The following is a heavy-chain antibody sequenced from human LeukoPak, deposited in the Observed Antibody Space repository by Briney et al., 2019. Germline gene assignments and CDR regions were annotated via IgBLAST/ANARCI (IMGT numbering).Heavy chain of an antibody. Sequence: SETLSLTCTVSGGSISSYYWRWIRQPAGKGLEWIGRIYTSGSTNYNPSLKSRVTISVDKSKNQFSLKLSSVTAADTAVYYCARDGCSSTSCYGNWFDPWGQGTLVTVSS. CDR1: GGSISSYY. V-gene: IGHV4-4*07. J-gene: IGHJ5*02. D-gene: IGHD2-2*01. CDR3: ARDGCSSTSCYGNWFDP. CDR2: IYTSGST.